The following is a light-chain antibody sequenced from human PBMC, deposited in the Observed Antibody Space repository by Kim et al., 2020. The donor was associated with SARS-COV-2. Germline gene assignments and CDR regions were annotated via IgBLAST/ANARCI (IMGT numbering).Light chain of an antibody. J-gene: IGLJ2*01. CDR1: SLRTYY. CDR2: GKN. CDR3: KSRDTNTKVV. V-gene: IGLV3-19*01. Sequence: SSELTQDPAVSVALGQTVRITCQGHSLRTYYAAWYQQKPGQAPVLVIYGKNDRPSGIPDRFSGSSSGNIASLTIAGAQAEDEADYYCKSRDTNTKVVFGGGTQLTVL.